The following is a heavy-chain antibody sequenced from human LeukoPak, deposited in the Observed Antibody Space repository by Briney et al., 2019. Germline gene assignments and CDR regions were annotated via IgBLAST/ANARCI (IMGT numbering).Heavy chain of an antibody. CDR3: TKARSASSSSCYNY. V-gene: IGHV3-23*01. CDR1: GFTFSNYS. J-gene: IGHJ4*02. Sequence: GGSLRLSCAASGFTFSNYSMTWVRQAPGKGLEWVSSISGGDTSTYYADSVKGRFTISRDNSKNTLELQMDSLRAEDTAVYYCTKARSASSSSCYNYWGQGILVTVSS. D-gene: IGHD2-2*02. CDR2: ISGGDTST.